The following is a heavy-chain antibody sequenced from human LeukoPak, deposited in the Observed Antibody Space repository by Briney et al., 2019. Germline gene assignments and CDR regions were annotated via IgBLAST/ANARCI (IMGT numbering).Heavy chain of an antibody. CDR1: GYSISRGYY. J-gene: IGHJ3*02. D-gene: IGHD2-2*01. CDR3: ARKYCSSTSCYFPAFDI. Sequence: SETLSLTCAVSGYSISRGYYWGWIRQPPGKGLEWIGSIYHSGSTYYNPSLKSRVTISVDTSKNQFSLKLSSVTAADTAVYYCARKYCSSTSCYFPAFDIWRQGTMVTVSS. V-gene: IGHV4-38-2*01. CDR2: IYHSGST.